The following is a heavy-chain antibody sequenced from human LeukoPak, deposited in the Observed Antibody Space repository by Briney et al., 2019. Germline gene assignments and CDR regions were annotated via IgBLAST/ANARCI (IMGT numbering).Heavy chain of an antibody. CDR2: IYYSGST. D-gene: IGHD1-26*01. J-gene: IGHJ3*02. CDR1: GGSISSSSYY. CDR3: ARESVGATSSYAFDI. V-gene: IGHV4-39*07. Sequence: KTSETLSLTCTVSGGSISSSSYYWGWIRQPPGKGLEWIGSIYYSGSTYYNPSLKRRVTISVDTSKNQFSLKLSSVTAADTAVYYCARESVGATSSYAFDIWGQGTMVTVSS.